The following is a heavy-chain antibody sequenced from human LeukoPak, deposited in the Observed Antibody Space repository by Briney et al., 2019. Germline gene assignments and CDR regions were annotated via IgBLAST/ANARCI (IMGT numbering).Heavy chain of an antibody. J-gene: IGHJ4*02. CDR1: GFTFSSYG. Sequence: RGSLRLSCAASGFTFSSYGMHWVRQAPGKGLEWVAVIWYDGSNKYYADSVKGRFTISRDNSKNTLYLQMNSLRAEDTAVYYCAREKYYDILTGTLDYWGQGTLVTVSS. CDR3: AREKYYDILTGTLDY. D-gene: IGHD3-9*01. CDR2: IWYDGSNK. V-gene: IGHV3-33*01.